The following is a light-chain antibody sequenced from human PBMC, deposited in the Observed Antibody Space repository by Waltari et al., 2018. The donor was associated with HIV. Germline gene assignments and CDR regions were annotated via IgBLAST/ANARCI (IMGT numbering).Light chain of an antibody. CDR3: QQYNNWPPTWT. CDR2: GAS. CDR1: QSVSSN. J-gene: IGKJ1*01. V-gene: IGKV3-15*01. Sequence: EIVMTQSPATLSVSPGERATLSCRASQSVSSNLAWYQQNPGQAPRLLIYGASTRATGIPARFSGSGSGTEFTLTISSLQSEDFAVYYCQQYNNWPPTWTLGQGTKVEIK.